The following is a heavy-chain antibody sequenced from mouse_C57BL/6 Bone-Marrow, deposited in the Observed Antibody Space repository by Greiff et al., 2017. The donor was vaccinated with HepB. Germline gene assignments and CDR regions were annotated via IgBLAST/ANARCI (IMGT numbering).Heavy chain of an antibody. CDR1: GFSLTSYG. CDR2: IWRGGST. Sequence: VQLQQSGPGLVQPSQSLSITCTVSGFSLTSYGVHWVRQSPGKGLEWLGVIWRGGSTDYNAAFLSRLSITKDNSKSQVFYKMNSLQADDTAIYYCAKKTPLYYGSTHWYFDVWGTGTTVTVSS. CDR3: AKKTPLYYGSTHWYFDV. D-gene: IGHD1-1*01. J-gene: IGHJ1*03. V-gene: IGHV2-5*01.